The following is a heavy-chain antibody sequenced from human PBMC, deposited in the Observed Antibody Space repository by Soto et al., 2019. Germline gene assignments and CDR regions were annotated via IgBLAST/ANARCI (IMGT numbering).Heavy chain of an antibody. J-gene: IGHJ5*02. Sequence: PSETLSLTCTVSGGSVSSNSYSWGWVRQSPGKGLEWIGAIYSNDNTHYNPSLLSRVTISVDTSKNEFSLRLSSVTAADTAVYYCATTWIAAAGTMNSNWFDPWGQGTLVTVSS. CDR1: GGSVSSNSYS. V-gene: IGHV4-39*01. CDR3: ATTWIAAAGTMNSNWFDP. CDR2: IYSNDNT. D-gene: IGHD6-13*01.